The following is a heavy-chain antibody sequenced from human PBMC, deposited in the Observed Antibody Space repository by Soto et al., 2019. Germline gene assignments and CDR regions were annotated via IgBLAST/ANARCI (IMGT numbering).Heavy chain of an antibody. CDR2: ISSNGGST. J-gene: IGHJ5*02. CDR3: ARAGSYCFVGRCYSSGRFVP. Sequence: GGALRLSCGASGFTLSRCAIHRGRQAPGKGLEYVSAISSNGGSTYYANSVKGRFTISRDNSKNTLYLQMGSLRAEDMAVYYCARAGSYCFVGRCYSSGRFVPSGQRTLVSV. D-gene: IGHD2-15*01. CDR1: GFTLSRCA. V-gene: IGHV3-64*01.